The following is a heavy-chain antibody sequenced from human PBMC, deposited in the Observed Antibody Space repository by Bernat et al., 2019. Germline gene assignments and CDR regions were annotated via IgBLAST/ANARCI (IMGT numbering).Heavy chain of an antibody. Sequence: QPGGSLRLSCAASGFTFSSYWMHWVRQAPGKGLVWVSRINSDGSSTSYADSVKGRFTISRDNAKNTLYLQMYSLRAEDTAVYYCARDESLGYSNHPANNWFDPWGQGTLVTVSS. CDR2: INSDGSST. D-gene: IGHD4-11*01. J-gene: IGHJ5*02. CDR3: ARDESLGYSNHPANNWFDP. V-gene: IGHV3-74*01. CDR1: GFTFSSYW.